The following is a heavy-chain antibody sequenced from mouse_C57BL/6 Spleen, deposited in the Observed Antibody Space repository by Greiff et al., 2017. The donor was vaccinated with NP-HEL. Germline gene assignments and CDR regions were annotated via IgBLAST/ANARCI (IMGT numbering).Heavy chain of an antibody. J-gene: IGHJ1*03. CDR1: GYAFSSSW. Sequence: VKLQESGPELVKPGASVKISCKASGYAFSSSWMNWVKQRPGKGLEWIGRIYPGDGDTNYNGKFKGKATLTADKSSSTAYMQLSSLTSEDSAVYFCAREGGGYYHFDVWGTGTTVTVSS. CDR2: IYPGDGDT. CDR3: AREGGGYYHFDV. V-gene: IGHV1-82*01. D-gene: IGHD2-3*01.